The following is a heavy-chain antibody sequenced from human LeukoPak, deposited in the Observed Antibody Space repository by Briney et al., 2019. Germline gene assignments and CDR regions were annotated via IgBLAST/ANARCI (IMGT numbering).Heavy chain of an antibody. D-gene: IGHD1-14*01. CDR3: ARDRKYYYHMDV. CDR2: IYHSGST. CDR1: GGSISSGTYY. Sequence: SDTLSLTCTVSGGSISSGTYYWAWIRQPPGKGLEWIGTIYHSGSTYYNPSLKSRVTISADTSKNQFSLNLTSLTAADTAVYYCARDRKYYYHMDVWGKGTTVTVSS. J-gene: IGHJ6*03. V-gene: IGHV4-39*07.